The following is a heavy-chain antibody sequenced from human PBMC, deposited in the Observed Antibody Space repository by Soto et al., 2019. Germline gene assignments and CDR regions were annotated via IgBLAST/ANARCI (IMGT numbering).Heavy chain of an antibody. CDR3: ASLLRAARQFDY. D-gene: IGHD6-6*01. J-gene: IGHJ4*02. CDR2: IKQDGSEK. V-gene: IGHV3-7*01. Sequence: GGSLRLSCAASGFTFSSYWMSWVRQAPGKGLEWVANIKQDGSEKYYVDSVKGRFTISRDNAKNSLYLQMNSLRAEDTSVYYCASLLRAARQFDYWGQGTLVTVSS. CDR1: GFTFSSYW.